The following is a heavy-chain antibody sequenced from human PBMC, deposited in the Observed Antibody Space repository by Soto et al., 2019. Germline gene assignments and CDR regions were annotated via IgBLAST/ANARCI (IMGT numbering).Heavy chain of an antibody. CDR3: AARIAAAGTKGGFDP. CDR2: IYHSGST. Sequence: PSETLSLTGSVSGDSVSRNSYYWSWIRQPPGKGLEWIGYIYHSGSTYYNPSLKSRVTISVDRSKNQFSLKLSSVTAADTAVYYCAARIAAAGTKGGFDPWGQGTLVTVSS. V-gene: IGHV4-30-2*01. CDR1: GDSVSRNSYY. D-gene: IGHD6-13*01. J-gene: IGHJ5*02.